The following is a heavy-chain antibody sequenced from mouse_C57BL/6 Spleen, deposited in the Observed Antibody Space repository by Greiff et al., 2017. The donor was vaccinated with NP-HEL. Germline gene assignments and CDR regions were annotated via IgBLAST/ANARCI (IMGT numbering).Heavy chain of an antibody. J-gene: IGHJ4*01. Sequence: QVHVKQSGAELVRPGASVTLSCKASGYTFTDYEMHWVKQTPVHGLEWIGAIDPETGGTAYNQKFKGKAILTADKSSSTAYMELRSLTSEDSAVYYCTNYYYGSSPYAMDYWGQGTSVTVSS. CDR2: IDPETGGT. CDR3: TNYYYGSSPYAMDY. V-gene: IGHV1-15*01. D-gene: IGHD1-1*01. CDR1: GYTFTDYE.